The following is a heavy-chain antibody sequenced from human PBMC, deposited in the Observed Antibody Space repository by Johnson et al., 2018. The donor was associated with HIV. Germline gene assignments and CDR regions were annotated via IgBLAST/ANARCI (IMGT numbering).Heavy chain of an antibody. CDR3: AKGDLTGWSTDALDI. V-gene: IGHV3-64*01. CDR1: GFTFSNFA. Sequence: VQLVESGGGLVQPGGSLRLSCAVSGFTFSNFAMHWVRQAPGKGLEYVSAISSNGIGTYYANSVDGRFTISRDNAKNSLYLQMSSLRPEETALDYCAKGDLTGWSTDALDIRGQGTMVTVSS. D-gene: IGHD3-9*01. CDR2: ISSNGIGT. J-gene: IGHJ3*02.